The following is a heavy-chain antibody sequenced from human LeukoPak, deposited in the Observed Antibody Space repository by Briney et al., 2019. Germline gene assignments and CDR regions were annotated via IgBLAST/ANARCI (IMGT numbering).Heavy chain of an antibody. Sequence: SGRSLRLSCAASGFTFSSYGMHWVRQAPGKGLEWVAVIWYDGSNKYYADSVKGRFTISRDNSKNTLYLQMNSLRAEDTAVYYCVRQQLGAEGALDYWGQGTLVTVSS. CDR2: IWYDGSNK. CDR1: GFTFSSYG. J-gene: IGHJ4*02. CDR3: VRQQLGAEGALDY. V-gene: IGHV3-33*01. D-gene: IGHD6-13*01.